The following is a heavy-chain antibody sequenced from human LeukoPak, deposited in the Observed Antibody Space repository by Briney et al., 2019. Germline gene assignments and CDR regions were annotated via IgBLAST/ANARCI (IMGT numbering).Heavy chain of an antibody. V-gene: IGHV4-34*01. J-gene: IGHJ4*02. CDR1: GGSISNYY. CDR3: ATGGLNDY. Sequence: PSETLSLTCTVSGGSISNYYWSWFRQPPGKGLEWIGEINHSGSTNYNPSLKSRVTISVDTSKNQFSLKLSSVTAADTAVYYCATGGLNDYWGQGTLVTVSS. CDR2: INHSGST. D-gene: IGHD4-23*01.